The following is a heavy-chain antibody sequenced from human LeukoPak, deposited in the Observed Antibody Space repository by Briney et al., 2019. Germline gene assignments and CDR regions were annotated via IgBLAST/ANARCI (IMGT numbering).Heavy chain of an antibody. V-gene: IGHV3-7*01. CDR3: AKDWDY. J-gene: IGHJ4*02. CDR1: GLIFNNYR. CDR2: INQDGSET. Sequence: GGSLRLSCAASGLIFNNYRMSWVRQAPGKGLEWVANINQDGSETYYVDSVKGRFTISRDNADNSLYLQMNSLRAEDTAVYYCAKDWDYWGQGTLVTVSS.